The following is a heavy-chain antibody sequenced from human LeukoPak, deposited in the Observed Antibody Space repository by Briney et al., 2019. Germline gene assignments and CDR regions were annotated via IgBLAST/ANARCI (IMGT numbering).Heavy chain of an antibody. J-gene: IGHJ6*02. Sequence: GGSLRLSCAASGFNFDDYAMNWVRQAPGKGLEWVSVISGGSTSTFYADSVKGRFTISRDNAKNSLYLQMDSLRAEDTAVYYCARNTPSLSTNGMDVWGQGTTVTVSS. CDR2: ISGGSTST. D-gene: IGHD3-3*02. CDR3: ARNTPSLSTNGMDV. CDR1: GFNFDDYA. V-gene: IGHV3-21*01.